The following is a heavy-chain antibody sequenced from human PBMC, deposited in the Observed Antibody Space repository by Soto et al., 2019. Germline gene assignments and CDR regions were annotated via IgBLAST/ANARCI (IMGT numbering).Heavy chain of an antibody. Sequence: GASVKVSCKASGYTFTSYAMHWVRQAPGQRLEWMGWINAGNGNTKYSQKFQGRVTITRDTSASTAYMELSSLRSEDTAVYYCARDRHDSSVYYYSGPGDWFDPSGPGTLVTV. CDR1: GYTFTSYA. D-gene: IGHD3-22*01. CDR3: ARDRHDSSVYYYSGPGDWFDP. V-gene: IGHV1-3*01. CDR2: INAGNGNT. J-gene: IGHJ5*02.